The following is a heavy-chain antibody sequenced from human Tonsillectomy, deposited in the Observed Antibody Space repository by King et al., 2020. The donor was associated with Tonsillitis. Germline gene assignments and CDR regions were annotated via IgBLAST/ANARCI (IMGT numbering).Heavy chain of an antibody. CDR1: GGSFSGYY. Sequence: VQLQQWGAGLLKPSETLSLTCAVYGGSFSGYYWSWIRQPPGKGLEWIGEINHSGSTNYNPSLKSRVTVSVDTSKNQFSLKLSSVTAADTAVYYCARGPAVALYCSGGRCYRKDFQHWGQGTLVTVSS. CDR2: INHSGST. J-gene: IGHJ1*01. D-gene: IGHD2-15*01. CDR3: ARGPAVALYCSGGRCYRKDFQH. V-gene: IGHV4-34*01.